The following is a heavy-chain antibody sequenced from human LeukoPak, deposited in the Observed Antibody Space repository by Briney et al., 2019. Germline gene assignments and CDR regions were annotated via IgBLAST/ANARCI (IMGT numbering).Heavy chain of an antibody. CDR3: ASSSWYDDNALDI. CDR2: MNPNSGNT. J-gene: IGHJ3*02. D-gene: IGHD6-13*01. CDR1: GYTFTSYD. V-gene: IGHV1-8*01. Sequence: ASVKVSCKASGYTFTSYDINWVRQATGQGLEWMGWMNPNSGNTGYAQKFQGRVTMTRNTSISTAYMELSSLRSEDAAVYYCASSSWYDDNALDIWGQGTMVTVSS.